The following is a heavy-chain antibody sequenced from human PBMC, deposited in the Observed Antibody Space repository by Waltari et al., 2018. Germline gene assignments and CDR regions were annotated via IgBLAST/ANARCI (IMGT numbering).Heavy chain of an antibody. CDR1: GYTFTGYY. D-gene: IGHD6-19*01. Sequence: QVQLVQSGAEVKKPGASVKVSCKASGYTFTGYYMHWVRQAPGQGLEWMGRLNPNAGGTNYQQKFHGSVTMTRDTSISTAYMALSRLISDDTAVYSCARVAVAGTFEDYWGQGTLVTVSS. J-gene: IGHJ4*02. CDR3: ARVAVAGTFEDY. V-gene: IGHV1-2*06. CDR2: LNPNAGGT.